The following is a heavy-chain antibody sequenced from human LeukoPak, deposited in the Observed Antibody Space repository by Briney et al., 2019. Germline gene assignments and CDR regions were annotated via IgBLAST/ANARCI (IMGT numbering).Heavy chain of an antibody. D-gene: IGHD3-16*01. CDR1: GESFSGYY. CDR3: ALRIMITFGGVTSNAFDI. J-gene: IGHJ3*02. Sequence: SETLSLTCAVYGESFSGYYWSWIRQPPGKGLEWIGEINHSGSTNYNLSLKSRVTISIDTSKNQCSLKLTSVTAAETAVYYCALRIMITFGGVTSNAFDIWGQGTMVTVSS. V-gene: IGHV4-34*01. CDR2: INHSGST.